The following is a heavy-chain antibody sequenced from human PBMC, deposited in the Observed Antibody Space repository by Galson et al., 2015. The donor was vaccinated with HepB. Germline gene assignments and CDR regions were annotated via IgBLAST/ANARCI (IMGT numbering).Heavy chain of an antibody. CDR3: ARHVVKGGSGWYGYYYGMDV. CDR2: IHYSGST. Sequence: LSLTCTVSDDSISSVSYYWGWIRQPPGKGLEWIGSIHYSGSTYYSPSLKGRVTISIDTSRKQFSLMLTSVTAADTAVYYCARHVVKGGSGWYGYYYGMDVWGQGTTVTVSS. CDR1: DDSISSVSYY. J-gene: IGHJ6*02. V-gene: IGHV4-39*07. D-gene: IGHD6-19*01.